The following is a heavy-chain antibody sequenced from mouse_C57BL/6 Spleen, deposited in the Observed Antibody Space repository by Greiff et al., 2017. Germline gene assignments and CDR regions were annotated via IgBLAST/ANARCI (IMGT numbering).Heavy chain of an antibody. J-gene: IGHJ3*01. CDR1: GFTFSSYT. V-gene: IGHV5-9*01. CDR3: ARPPFITTVVEGAWFAY. D-gene: IGHD1-1*01. CDR2: ISGGGGNT. Sequence: EVNLVESGGGLVKPGGSLKLSCAASGFTFSSYTMSWVRQTPEKRLEWVATISGGGGNTYNPDSVKGRFTISRDNAKNTLYLQMSRLRSEDTALYYCARPPFITTVVEGAWFAYWGQGTLVTVSA.